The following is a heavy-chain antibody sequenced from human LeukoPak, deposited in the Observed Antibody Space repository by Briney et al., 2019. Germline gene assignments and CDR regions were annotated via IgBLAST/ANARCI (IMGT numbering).Heavy chain of an antibody. D-gene: IGHD1-1*01. J-gene: IGHJ6*03. Sequence: GGSLRLSCAAPGFTFSSYGMHWVRQAPGKGLEWVAVISYDGSNKYYADSVKGRFTISRDNSKNTLYLQMNSLRAEDTAVYYCAREGGTELMDVWGKGTTVTVSS. CDR3: AREGGTELMDV. CDR2: ISYDGSNK. CDR1: GFTFSSYG. V-gene: IGHV3-30*03.